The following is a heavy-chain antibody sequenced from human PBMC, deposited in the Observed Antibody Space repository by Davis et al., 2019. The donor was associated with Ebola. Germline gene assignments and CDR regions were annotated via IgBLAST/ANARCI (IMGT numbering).Heavy chain of an antibody. CDR1: GFTFSNYA. J-gene: IGHJ6*02. CDR3: AKDRDSYGPANYYYGMDV. Sequence: GESLKISCAASGFTFSNYAMSWVRQAPGKGLEWVSAISGSGGSTYYADSVKGRFTISRDNSKNTLYLQMNSLRAEDTAVYYCAKDRDSYGPANYYYGMDVWGQGTTVTVSS. D-gene: IGHD5-18*01. V-gene: IGHV3-23*01. CDR2: ISGSGGST.